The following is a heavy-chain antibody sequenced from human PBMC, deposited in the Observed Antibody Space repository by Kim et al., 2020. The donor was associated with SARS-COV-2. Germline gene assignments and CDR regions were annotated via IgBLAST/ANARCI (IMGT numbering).Heavy chain of an antibody. D-gene: IGHD1-26*01. Sequence: YYVDSVKGRFTISRDNAKNSLYLQMNSLRAEDTAVYYCARDQRRGSYVDYWGQGTLVTVSS. V-gene: IGHV3-7*03. CDR3: ARDQRRGSYVDY. J-gene: IGHJ4*02.